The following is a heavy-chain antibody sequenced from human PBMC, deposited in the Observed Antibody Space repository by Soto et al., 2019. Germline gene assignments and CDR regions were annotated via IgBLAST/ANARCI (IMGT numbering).Heavy chain of an antibody. J-gene: IGHJ6*02. V-gene: IGHV1-18*01. CDR1: GYTFTSYG. CDR3: ARDRITMDYYYGMDV. CDR2: ISAYNGNT. D-gene: IGHD3-10*01. Sequence: QVQLVQSGAEVKKPGASVKVSCKASGYTFTSYGISWVRQAPGQGLEWMGWISAYNGNTNYAQKLQGRVTMTTDTSTRTAYMELRSLRSDDTAVYYCARDRITMDYYYGMDVWGQGTTVTVSS.